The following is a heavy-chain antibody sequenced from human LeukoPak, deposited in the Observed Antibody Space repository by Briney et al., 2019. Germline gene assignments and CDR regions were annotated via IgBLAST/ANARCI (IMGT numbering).Heavy chain of an antibody. V-gene: IGHV4-39*01. CDR2: IYYSGST. D-gene: IGHD6-19*01. CDR3: ASFADSSGWYGNAFDI. Sequence: SETLSLTCTVSGGSISSSSYYWGWIRQPPGTGLEWIGSIYYSGSTYYNLSLKSRVTISVDTSKNQFSLKLSSVTAADTAVYYCASFADSSGWYGNAFDIWGQGTMVTVSS. J-gene: IGHJ3*02. CDR1: GGSISSSSYY.